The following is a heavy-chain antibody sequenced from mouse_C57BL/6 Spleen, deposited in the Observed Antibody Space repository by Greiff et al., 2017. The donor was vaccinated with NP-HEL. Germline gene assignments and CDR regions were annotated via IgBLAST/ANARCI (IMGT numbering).Heavy chain of an antibody. CDR1: GYTFTSYW. CDR2: IDPSASYS. Sequence: QVQLKQPGAELVMPGASVKLSCTASGYTFTSYWMHWVQQRPGQGLEWIGEIDPSASYSTSNQKFTGKSTLTVDKSSSTAYMQVSSLTSEDSAVYYWARGAYGNWYFDVWGTGTTGTVSS. D-gene: IGHD6-5*01. J-gene: IGHJ1*03. V-gene: IGHV1-69*01. CDR3: ARGAYGNWYFDV.